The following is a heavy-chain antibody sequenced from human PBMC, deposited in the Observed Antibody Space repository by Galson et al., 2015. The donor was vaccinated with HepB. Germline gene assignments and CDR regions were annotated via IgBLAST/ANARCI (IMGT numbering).Heavy chain of an antibody. CDR3: ARSAGSSSTPLNYFDY. CDR2: IIPIFGTA. Sequence: KVSCKVSGYTLTELSMHWVRQAPGQGLEWMGGIIPIFGTANYAQKFQGRVTITADESTSTAYMELSSLRSEDTAVYYCARSAGSSSTPLNYFDYWGQGTLVTVSS. D-gene: IGHD6-6*01. CDR1: GYTLTELS. J-gene: IGHJ4*02. V-gene: IGHV1-69*01.